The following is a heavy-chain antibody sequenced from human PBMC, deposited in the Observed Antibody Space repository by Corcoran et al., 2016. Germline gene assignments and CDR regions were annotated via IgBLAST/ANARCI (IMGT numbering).Heavy chain of an antibody. D-gene: IGHD6-13*01. Sequence: EVQLVESGGGLVQPGGSLRLSCAASGFTFSSYWMSWVRQAPGKGLEWVANIKQDGSEKYYVDSVKGRFTISRDNAKNSLYLQMNSLRAEDTAVYYWAGDRGAAAGILLDYWGQGTLVTVSS. CDR1: GFTFSSYW. V-gene: IGHV3-7*03. CDR3: AGDRGAAAGILLDY. J-gene: IGHJ4*02. CDR2: IKQDGSEK.